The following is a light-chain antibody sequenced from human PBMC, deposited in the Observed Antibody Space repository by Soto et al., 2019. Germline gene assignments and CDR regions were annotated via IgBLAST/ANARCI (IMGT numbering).Light chain of an antibody. CDR1: QSISTY. CDR3: QQYNNWPLT. V-gene: IGKV1-39*01. CDR2: AAS. Sequence: DIQMTQSPSSLSASVGDSVTVTCRASQSISTYLNWYQQKPGKAPKLLIYAASSLQSGVPSRFSGYGSGTEFTVTISSLQSEDFAVYYCQQYNNWPLTFGGGTKVEIK. J-gene: IGKJ4*01.